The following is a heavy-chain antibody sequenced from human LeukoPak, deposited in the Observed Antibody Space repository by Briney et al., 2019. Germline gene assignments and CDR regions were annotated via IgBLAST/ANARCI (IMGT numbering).Heavy chain of an antibody. CDR2: IRYDGSNK. CDR3: AKDRQFFYDGFDY. Sequence: PGGSLRLSCAASGFTFSSYGMHWVRQAPGKGLEWVAFIRYDGSNKYYADSVKGRFTISRDNSKNTLYLQMNSLRAEDTAVYYCAKDRQFFYDGFDYWGQGTLVTVSS. V-gene: IGHV3-30*02. D-gene: IGHD5/OR15-5a*01. CDR1: GFTFSSYG. J-gene: IGHJ4*02.